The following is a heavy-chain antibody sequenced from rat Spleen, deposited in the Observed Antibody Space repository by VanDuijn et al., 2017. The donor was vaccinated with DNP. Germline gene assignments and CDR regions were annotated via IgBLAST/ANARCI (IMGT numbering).Heavy chain of an antibody. CDR1: AYSITTNY. D-gene: IGHD1-5*01. J-gene: IGHJ1*01. CDR3: ARWYNYFDY. Sequence: EVQLQESGPGLVKPSQSLSLTCSVTAYSITTNYWGWIRKFPGNKMEWVGHISYSGSTSYNPSLKSRISITRDTSKNQFFLQLNSVTTEDTATYYCARWYNYFDYWGPGTMVTVSS. V-gene: IGHV3-1*01. CDR2: ISYSGST.